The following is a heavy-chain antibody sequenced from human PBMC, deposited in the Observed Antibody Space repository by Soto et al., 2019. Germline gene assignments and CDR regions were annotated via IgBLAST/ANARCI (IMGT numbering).Heavy chain of an antibody. CDR2: TNPGSGDT. Sequence: ASVKDSCKASGYSFTNNDVSWVRQATGQGLEWMGWTNPGSGDTGYAQKFQGRVTMTRDISTATAYMELSSLRSDDTATYYCARMATSGSLNWFDPWGQGTLVTVSS. J-gene: IGHJ5*02. D-gene: IGHD3-16*02. CDR1: GYSFTNND. CDR3: ARMATSGSLNWFDP. V-gene: IGHV1-8*01.